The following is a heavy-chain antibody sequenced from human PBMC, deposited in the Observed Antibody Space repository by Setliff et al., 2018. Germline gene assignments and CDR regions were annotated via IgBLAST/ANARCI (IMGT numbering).Heavy chain of an antibody. J-gene: IGHJ4*02. CDR2: ISSEGDSI. Sequence: GGSLRLSCAASGFTFSSDAMTWVRQAPGKGLEWVSIISSEGDSIYYADSVKGRFTISRDNSKSTLYLQAKGLRAEDTAVYYCVKDGVGPTYTYFFEYWGQGSQVTVSS. CDR1: GFTFSSDA. D-gene: IGHD1-26*01. V-gene: IGHV3-23*03. CDR3: VKDGVGPTYTYFFEY.